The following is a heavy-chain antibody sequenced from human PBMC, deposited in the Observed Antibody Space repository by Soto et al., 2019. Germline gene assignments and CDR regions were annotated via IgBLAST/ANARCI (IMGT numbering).Heavy chain of an antibody. J-gene: IGHJ4*02. Sequence: GGSLRLSCAASGFTFSSYAMSWVRQAPGKGLEWVSAISGSGGSTYYADSVKGRFTISRDNSKNTLYLQMNSLRAEDTAVYYCAKVVYYYDSSGYFYWGQGTLVTVSS. V-gene: IGHV3-23*01. CDR1: GFTFSSYA. CDR2: ISGSGGST. D-gene: IGHD3-22*01. CDR3: AKVVYYYDSSGYFY.